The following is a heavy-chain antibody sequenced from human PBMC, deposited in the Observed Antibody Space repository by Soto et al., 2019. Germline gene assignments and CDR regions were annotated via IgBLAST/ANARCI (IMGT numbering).Heavy chain of an antibody. Sequence: PSETLSLTCTVSGGSVSSGNYYWSWIRQPPGKGLEWIGYFYYTGSTNYNPSLKSRVTISVDASKNQFSLRLSSLTAADTAVYYCERSMHYSHGSIYALFTYWGQETLVTVS. J-gene: IGHJ4*02. CDR2: FYYTGST. D-gene: IGHD3-22*01. CDR1: GGSVSSGNYY. V-gene: IGHV4-61*01. CDR3: ERSMHYSHGSIYALFTY.